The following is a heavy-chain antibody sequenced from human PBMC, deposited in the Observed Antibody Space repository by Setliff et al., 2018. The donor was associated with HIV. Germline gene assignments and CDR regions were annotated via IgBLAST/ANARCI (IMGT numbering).Heavy chain of an antibody. Sequence: SETLSLTCTVSGGSISSYYWSWNRQPPGKGLEWIGYIYTSGSVNYNPSLNSRVTISVDTSTNQFSLRLSSVTAADTAVYYCARVCFGELSSGFDYWGQGTLVTVSS. CDR1: GGSISSYY. V-gene: IGHV4-4*09. D-gene: IGHD3-10*01. CDR2: IYTSGSV. J-gene: IGHJ4*02. CDR3: ARVCFGELSSGFDY.